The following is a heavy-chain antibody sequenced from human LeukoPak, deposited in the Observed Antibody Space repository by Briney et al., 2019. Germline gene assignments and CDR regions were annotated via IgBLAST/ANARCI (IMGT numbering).Heavy chain of an antibody. CDR3: VTDLCGTYSFDY. D-gene: IGHD1-26*01. CDR2: INDNGGTT. Sequence: QPGGSLRLSCSASGFSLRSCAVHWVRQAPGKGLEYVSSINDNGGTTRYGDSVKGRLTISKDNAKNTLYLQMSSLRAEDKAVFYCVTDLCGTYSFDYWG. V-gene: IGHV3-64D*06. J-gene: IGHJ4*01. CDR1: GFSLRSCA.